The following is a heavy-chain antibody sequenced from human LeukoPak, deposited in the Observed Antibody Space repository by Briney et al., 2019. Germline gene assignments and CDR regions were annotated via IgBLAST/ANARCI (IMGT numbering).Heavy chain of an antibody. J-gene: IGHJ4*02. Sequence: PGGSLRLSCAASGFTFSSYAMGWVRQAPGKGLEWVSGISASGGSTYYADSVKGRFTISRDNSKNTLYLQMNSLRAEDTAVYYCAKESRAVAGYYFDYWGQGTLVTVSS. D-gene: IGHD6-19*01. V-gene: IGHV3-23*01. CDR1: GFTFSSYA. CDR2: ISASGGST. CDR3: AKESRAVAGYYFDY.